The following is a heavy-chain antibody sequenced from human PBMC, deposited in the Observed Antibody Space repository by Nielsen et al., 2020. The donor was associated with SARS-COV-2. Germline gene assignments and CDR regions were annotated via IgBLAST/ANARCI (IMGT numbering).Heavy chain of an antibody. J-gene: IGHJ4*02. Sequence: GGSLRLSCAASGFTLSSYSMNWVRQAPGKGLEWASSIRSSSSYIYYADSVKGRFTISRDNAKNYLYLQMNSLRAEDTALYYCAKDAVGYSSGYDLPFGDWGQGTLVTVSS. CDR2: IRSSSSYI. V-gene: IGHV3-21*04. D-gene: IGHD6-19*01. CDR1: GFTLSSYS. CDR3: AKDAVGYSSGYDLPFGD.